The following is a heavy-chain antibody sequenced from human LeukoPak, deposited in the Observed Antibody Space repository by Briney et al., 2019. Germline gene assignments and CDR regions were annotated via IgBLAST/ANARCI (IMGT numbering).Heavy chain of an antibody. J-gene: IGHJ4*02. D-gene: IGHD5-18*01. V-gene: IGHV1-8*02. Sequence: ASVKVSCKASGYTFTGYYMHWVRQATGQGLEWMGWMNPNSGNTGYAQKFQGRVTMARNTSISTAYMELSSLRCEDTAVYYCARRQDTADDWGQGTLVTVSS. CDR3: ARRQDTADD. CDR2: MNPNSGNT. CDR1: GYTFTGYY.